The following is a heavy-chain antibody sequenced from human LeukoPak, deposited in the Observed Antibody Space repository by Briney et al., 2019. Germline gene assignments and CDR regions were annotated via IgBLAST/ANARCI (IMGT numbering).Heavy chain of an antibody. CDR3: ARFGERYCSSTSCPTNAFDI. CDR2: IYYSGST. J-gene: IGHJ3*02. Sequence: PSETLSLTCTVSGGSISSYYWSWIRQPPGKGLEWIGYIYYSGSTNYNPSLKSRVTISVDTSRNQFSLKLSSVTAADTAVYYCARFGERYCSSTSCPTNAFDIWGQGTMVTVSS. CDR1: GGSISSYY. V-gene: IGHV4-59*08. D-gene: IGHD2-2*01.